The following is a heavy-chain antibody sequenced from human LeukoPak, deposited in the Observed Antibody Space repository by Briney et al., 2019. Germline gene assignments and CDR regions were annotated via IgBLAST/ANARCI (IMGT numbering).Heavy chain of an antibody. CDR2: IYYSGST. CDR1: GGSISSGGYY. D-gene: IGHD5-24*01. CDR3: ARDSSPMATSFQRAFDI. Sequence: SQTLSLTCTVSGGSISSGGYYWSWIRQHPGKGLEWIGYIYYSGSTYYNPSLKSRVTISVDTSKNQFSLKLSSVTAADTAVYYCARDSSPMATSFQRAFDIWGQGTVVTVSS. V-gene: IGHV4-31*03. J-gene: IGHJ3*02.